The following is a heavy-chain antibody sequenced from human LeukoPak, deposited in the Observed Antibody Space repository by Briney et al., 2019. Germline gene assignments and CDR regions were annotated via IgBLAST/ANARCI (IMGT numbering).Heavy chain of an antibody. CDR2: VSYDGTNK. CDR3: ARATRVTPRYYFDY. CDR1: GFTFGSHA. D-gene: IGHD4-17*01. V-gene: IGHV3-30-3*01. J-gene: IGHJ4*02. Sequence: GGSLRLSCAASGFTFGSHAMHWVRQAPGKGLEGVALVSYDGTNKLYADSVMGLFTLSRHNSNNTLSLQMSSLRPQDTSVYYCARATRVTPRYYFDYWGQGTLVPVSS.